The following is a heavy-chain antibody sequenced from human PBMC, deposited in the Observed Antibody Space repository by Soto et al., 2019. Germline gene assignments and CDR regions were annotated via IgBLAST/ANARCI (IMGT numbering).Heavy chain of an antibody. V-gene: IGHV3-15*01. CDR1: GFTFNIYA. CDR2: IRSKSDGGTT. Sequence: GGSLRLSCAASGFTFNIYAMTWVRQAPGKGLEWVGRIRSKSDGGTTDYAAPVNGRFTISRDDSKNTLYLQMDSLKTEDTAMYYCTRYSSGWFWGQGTPVTVSS. D-gene: IGHD6-19*01. J-gene: IGHJ4*02. CDR3: TRYSSGWF.